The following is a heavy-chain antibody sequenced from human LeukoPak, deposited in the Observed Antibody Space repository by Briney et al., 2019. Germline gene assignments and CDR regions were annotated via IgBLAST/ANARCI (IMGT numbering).Heavy chain of an antibody. CDR2: IYSGGST. Sequence: GGSLRLSCAASGFTFGPYTMNWVRQAPGKGLEWVSVIYSGGSTYYADSVKGRFTISRDNSKNTLYLQMNSLRAEDTAVYYCARDWRVDDAFDIWGRGTMVTVSS. V-gene: IGHV3-53*01. CDR3: ARDWRVDDAFDI. D-gene: IGHD5/OR15-5a*01. J-gene: IGHJ3*02. CDR1: GFTFGPYT.